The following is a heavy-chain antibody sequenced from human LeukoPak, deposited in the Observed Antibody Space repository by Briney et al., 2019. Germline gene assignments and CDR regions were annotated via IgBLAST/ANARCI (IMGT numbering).Heavy chain of an antibody. CDR1: GGSIRSYY. D-gene: IGHD6-19*01. Sequence: PSETLSLTCTVSGGSIRSYYWSWIRQPPGKGLEWIGYIYYSGSTNYNPSLKSRVTISVDTSKNQFSLKLSSVTAADTAVYYCARHTGYSSGWYYYYGMDVWGQGTTVTVSS. CDR2: IYYSGST. V-gene: IGHV4-59*08. CDR3: ARHTGYSSGWYYYYGMDV. J-gene: IGHJ6*02.